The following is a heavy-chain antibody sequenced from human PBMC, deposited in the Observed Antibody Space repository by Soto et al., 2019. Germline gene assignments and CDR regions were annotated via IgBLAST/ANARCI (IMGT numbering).Heavy chain of an antibody. D-gene: IGHD3-22*01. CDR2: IYLGGSI. CDR1: GASISSYY. V-gene: IGHV4-59*01. J-gene: IGHJ5*02. Sequence: PSETLSLTCSVSGASISSYYYTWIRQTPGKGLEWIGYIYLGGSINYNPSLKSRVIISEDRSKNQIYLKLNSVTAADTAVYYCAREYYYDSSGIGFDPWGPGTLVTVSS. CDR3: AREYYYDSSGIGFDP.